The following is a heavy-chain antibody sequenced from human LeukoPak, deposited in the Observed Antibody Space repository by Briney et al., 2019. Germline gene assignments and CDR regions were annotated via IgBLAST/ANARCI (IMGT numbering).Heavy chain of an antibody. D-gene: IGHD2-15*01. CDR2: IYYSGRT. V-gene: IGHV4-39*01. J-gene: IGHJ4*02. CDR3: ARLEYCSGGSCCLDY. CDR1: GGSISSSSYY. Sequence: SETLSLTCTVSGGSISSSSYYWGWIRQPPGKGLEWIVSIYYSGRTYYNPSLKSRVTISVDTSKNQFSLKMSSVTAADTAVYYCARLEYCSGGSCCLDYWGLGTLVTVSS.